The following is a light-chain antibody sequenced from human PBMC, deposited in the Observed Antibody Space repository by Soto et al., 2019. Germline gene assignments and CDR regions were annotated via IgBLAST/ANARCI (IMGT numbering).Light chain of an antibody. CDR2: GAS. Sequence: EIVATQSPATLSVSPGERATLSCRASQSVSGNLAWYQQKPGQAPRLLIYGASTRATGIPARFSGSGSGTEFTLTISSLQSEDFALYYCQQYNNWPLYTFGQGTKLEIK. CDR1: QSVSGN. V-gene: IGKV3-15*01. CDR3: QQYNNWPLYT. J-gene: IGKJ2*01.